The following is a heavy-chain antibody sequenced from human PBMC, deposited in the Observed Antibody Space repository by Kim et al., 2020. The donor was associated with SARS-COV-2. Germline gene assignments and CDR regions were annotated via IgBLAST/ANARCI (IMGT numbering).Heavy chain of an antibody. V-gene: IGHV3-23*01. CDR2: ISGSGGST. CDR3: VGLPPSETPRGRYYDFWSGYYIRAKVGFDP. CDR1: GFTFSSYA. Sequence: GGSLRLSCAASGFTFSSYAMSWVRQAPGKGLEWVSAISGSGGSTYYADSVKGRFTISRDNSKNTLYLQMNSLRAEDTAVYYCVGLPPSETPRGRYYDFWSGYYIRAKVGFDPWGQGTLVTVSS. J-gene: IGHJ5*02. D-gene: IGHD3-3*01.